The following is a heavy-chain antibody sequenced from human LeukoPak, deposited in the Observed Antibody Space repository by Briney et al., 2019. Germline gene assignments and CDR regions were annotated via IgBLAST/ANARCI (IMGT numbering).Heavy chain of an antibody. V-gene: IGHV3-21*01. D-gene: IGHD2-2*01. CDR1: GFTFSSFS. J-gene: IGHJ6*03. CDR3: AGSEGYCSSASCDAYYYYMDV. CDR2: ICTCSSYI. Sequence: GGSLRLSCAASGFTFSSFSMYWVRQAPRRGREWVSSICTCSSYIKYADSVEGRVAISRDNAQNALYLQMTSLRAEDTAVYYCAGSEGYCSSASCDAYYYYMDVWGKGTPVTVSS.